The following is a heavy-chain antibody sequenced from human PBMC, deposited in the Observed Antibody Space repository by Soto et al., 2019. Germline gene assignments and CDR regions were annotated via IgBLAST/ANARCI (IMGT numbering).Heavy chain of an antibody. J-gene: IGHJ6*04. CDR2: IWYDGSNK. CDR3: ARDPYSSGWYAPYYYYGMAV. Sequence: GGSLRLSCAASGFTFSSYGMYWVRQAPGKGLEWVAVIWYDGSNKYYADSVKGRFTISRDNSKNTLYLQMNSLRAEDTAVYYCARDPYSSGWYAPYYYYGMAVWGKGTTVTVYS. D-gene: IGHD6-19*01. V-gene: IGHV3-33*01. CDR1: GFTFSSYG.